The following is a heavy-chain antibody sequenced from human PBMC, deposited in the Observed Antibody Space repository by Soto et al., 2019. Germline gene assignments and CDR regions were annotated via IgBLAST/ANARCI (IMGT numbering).Heavy chain of an antibody. CDR2: INHSGST. D-gene: IGHD3-22*01. CDR3: ARGLQGYYYDSSGYYYDY. Sequence: SETLSLTCAVYGGSFSGYYWSWIRQPPGKGLEWIGEINHSGSTNYNPSLKSRVTISVDTSKNQFSLKLSSVTAADTAVYYCARGLQGYYYDSSGYYYDYWGQGTLVTVSS. V-gene: IGHV4-34*01. J-gene: IGHJ4*02. CDR1: GGSFSGYY.